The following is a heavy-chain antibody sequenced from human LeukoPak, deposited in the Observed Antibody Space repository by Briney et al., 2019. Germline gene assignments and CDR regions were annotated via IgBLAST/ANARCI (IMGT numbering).Heavy chain of an antibody. CDR2: ISWNSGSI. J-gene: IGHJ4*02. CDR1: GFTFDDYA. Sequence: SGGSLRLSCAASGFTFDDYAMHWVRQAPGKGLEWVSGISWNSGSIGYADSVKGRFTIPRDNAKNSLYLQMNSLRAEDTALYYCATRIPYNWNWGYFDYWGQGTLVTVSS. CDR3: ATRIPYNWNWGYFDY. V-gene: IGHV3-9*01. D-gene: IGHD1-7*01.